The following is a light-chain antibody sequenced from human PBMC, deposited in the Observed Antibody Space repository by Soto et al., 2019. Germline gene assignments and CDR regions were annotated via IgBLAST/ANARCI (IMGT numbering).Light chain of an antibody. Sequence: EVVMTQSPLSLPVTLGQPASISCRSSQSLAYIDGNTYLTWFHQRPGQSPRRLIYYVSNRDSGVPARFSGSGSGTDFTLKISRVEAEDAGIYCCMQRTRWPPYTFGQGNKLEIK. CDR1: QSLAYIDGNTY. V-gene: IGKV2-30*01. J-gene: IGKJ2*01. CDR3: MQRTRWPPYT. CDR2: YVS.